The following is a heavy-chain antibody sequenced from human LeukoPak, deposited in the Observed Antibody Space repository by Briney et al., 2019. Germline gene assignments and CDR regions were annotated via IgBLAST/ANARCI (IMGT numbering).Heavy chain of an antibody. J-gene: IGHJ6*03. CDR3: ASNNYDFWSGYFVTRGPEYYMDV. D-gene: IGHD3-3*01. V-gene: IGHV4-39*07. CDR2: IYYSGST. Sequence: SETLSLTCTVSGGSISSSSYYWGWIRQPPGKGLEWIGSIYYSGSTYYNPSLKSRVTISVDTSKNQFSLKLSSVTAADTAVYYCASNNYDFWSGYFVTRGPEYYMDVWGKGTTVTVSS. CDR1: GGSISSSSYY.